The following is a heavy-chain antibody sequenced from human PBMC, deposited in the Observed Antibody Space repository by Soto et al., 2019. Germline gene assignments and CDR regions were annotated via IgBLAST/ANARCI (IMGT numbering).Heavy chain of an antibody. V-gene: IGHV3-9*01. CDR3: AKDMGYDLSPLGYFDY. Sequence: GGSLRLCCAASGFTFDDYAMHWVRQAPGKGLEWVSGISWNSGSIGYADSVKGRFTISRDNAKNSLYLQMNSLRSEDTALYCCAKDMGYDLSPLGYFDYWGQGTLVTVSS. D-gene: IGHD5-12*01. CDR2: ISWNSGSI. CDR1: GFTFDDYA. J-gene: IGHJ4*02.